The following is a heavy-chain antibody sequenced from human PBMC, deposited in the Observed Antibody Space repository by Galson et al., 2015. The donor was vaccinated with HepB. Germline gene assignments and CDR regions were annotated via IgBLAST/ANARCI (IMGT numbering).Heavy chain of an antibody. CDR1: GFTFSSYS. Sequence: SLRLSCAASGFTFSSYSMNWVRQAPGKGLEWVSSISSSSSYIYYADSVKGRFTISRDNAKNSLYLQMNSLRAEDTAVYYCARDLLVVVAATPWAFDIWGQGTMVTVSS. J-gene: IGHJ3*02. D-gene: IGHD2-15*01. CDR3: ARDLLVVVAATPWAFDI. V-gene: IGHV3-21*01. CDR2: ISSSSSYI.